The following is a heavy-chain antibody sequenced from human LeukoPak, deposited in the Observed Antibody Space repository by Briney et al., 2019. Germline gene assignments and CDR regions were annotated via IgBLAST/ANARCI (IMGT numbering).Heavy chain of an antibody. CDR2: IWYDGSNK. CDR1: GFTFSCHG. V-gene: IGHV3-33*01. Sequence: GGSLTLSCAASGFTFSCHGLHWVRQAPGKGLEWLAVIWYDGSNKHYADSLKGRFTISRDNSRNTLYLQMNSLKVEDTAIYYCARGAYGDYNFEDVFYLDYWGQGTLFTVSS. J-gene: IGHJ4*02. CDR3: ARGAYGDYNFEDVFYLDY. D-gene: IGHD4-17*01.